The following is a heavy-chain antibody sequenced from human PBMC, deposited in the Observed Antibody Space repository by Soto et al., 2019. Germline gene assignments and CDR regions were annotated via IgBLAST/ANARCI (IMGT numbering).Heavy chain of an antibody. CDR2: IWYDGSNK. D-gene: IGHD3-10*01. Sequence: QVQLVESGGGVVQPGRSLRLSCAASGFTFSSYGMHWVRQAPGKGLEWVAVIWYDGSNKYYADSVKGRFTISRDNSKNTRYLQMNSRRAEDTAVYYCARGGLWFGELLYGFDYWGQGTLFTVSS. J-gene: IGHJ4*02. CDR3: ARGGLWFGELLYGFDY. V-gene: IGHV3-33*01. CDR1: GFTFSSYG.